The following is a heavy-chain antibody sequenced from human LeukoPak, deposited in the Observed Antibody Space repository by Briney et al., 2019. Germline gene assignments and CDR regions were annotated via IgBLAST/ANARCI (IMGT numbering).Heavy chain of an antibody. CDR1: GYTFTSYD. J-gene: IGHJ6*03. Sequence: ASVKDSCRASGYTFTSYDISWVPPATGEGLERNGWMNPNSGNTGYAQKFHGRVTMTTDTSTNTAYMEVRSLTSDDSAVYYCARALYYYYYMDVWGKGTTVIVSS. CDR2: MNPNSGNT. CDR3: ARALYYYYYMDV. V-gene: IGHV1-8*01.